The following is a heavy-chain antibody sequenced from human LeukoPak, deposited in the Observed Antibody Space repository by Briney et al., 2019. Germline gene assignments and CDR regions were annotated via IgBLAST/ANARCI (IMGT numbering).Heavy chain of an antibody. J-gene: IGHJ4*02. CDR3: AREAIEGGAPTVDY. CDR2: ITSSSTTM. V-gene: IGHV3-48*04. D-gene: IGHD1-1*01. CDR1: GFTFSSYG. Sequence: GGSLRLSCAASGFTFSSYGMNWVRQAPGKGLEWVSYITSSSTTMYYADSVKGRFTISRDNAKNSLFLQMNSLRAEDTAVYYCAREAIEGGAPTVDYWGQGTLVTVSS.